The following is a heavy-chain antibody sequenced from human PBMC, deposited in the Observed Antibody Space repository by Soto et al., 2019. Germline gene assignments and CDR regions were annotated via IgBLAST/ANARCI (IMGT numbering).Heavy chain of an antibody. J-gene: IGHJ4*02. D-gene: IGHD2-8*01. CDR3: ARDFSGYGTIDY. CDR2: IYYSGTT. V-gene: IGHV4-31*03. Sequence: SETLSLTCTVSGGSISSGGHYWSWIRQYPGKVLEWIGYIYYSGTTYYSPSLQSRVIISVDTSNNQFSLKLSSVTAADTAVYYCARDFSGYGTIDYWGLGTLVTVSS. CDR1: GGSISSGGHY.